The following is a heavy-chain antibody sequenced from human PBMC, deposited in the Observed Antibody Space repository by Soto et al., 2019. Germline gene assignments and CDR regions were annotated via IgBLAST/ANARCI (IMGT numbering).Heavy chain of an antibody. CDR1: GGTFSSYG. D-gene: IGHD2-8*01. Sequence: QVQLVQSGAEVKKPGSSVKVSCKISGGTFSSYGISWVRQAPGQGLEWMGGIIPIFGRTNYAQKFQGRVTMIADESTSTAYLELSSVTSHDTAVYYCARDTLRLMVATRDYYYYGLDVWGQGTTVTVSS. J-gene: IGHJ6*02. V-gene: IGHV1-69*01. CDR2: IIPIFGRT. CDR3: ARDTLRLMVATRDYYYYGLDV.